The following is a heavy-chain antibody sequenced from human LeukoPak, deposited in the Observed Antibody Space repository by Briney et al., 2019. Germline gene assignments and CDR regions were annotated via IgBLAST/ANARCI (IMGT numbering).Heavy chain of an antibody. J-gene: IGHJ3*02. CDR3: ARDYRYSSGWDGLDAFDI. D-gene: IGHD6-19*01. CDR1: GFTFDDYA. V-gene: IGHV3-9*01. Sequence: GRSLRLSCAASGFTFDDYAMHWVRQAPGKGLEWVSGISWNSGSIGYADSVKGRFTISRDNAKNSLYLQMNSLRAEDTALYYCARDYRYSSGWDGLDAFDIWGQGTMVTVSS. CDR2: ISWNSGSI.